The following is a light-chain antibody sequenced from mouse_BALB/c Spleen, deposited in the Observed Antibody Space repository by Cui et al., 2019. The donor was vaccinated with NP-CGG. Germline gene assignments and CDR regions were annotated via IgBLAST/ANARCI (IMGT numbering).Light chain of an antibody. V-gene: IGLV1*01. CDR3: ALWYSNHWV. J-gene: IGLJ1*01. CDR1: TGAVTTSNY. CDR2: GTN. Sequence: QAVVTHESALTTSPGETVTLTCRSNTGAVTTSNYAKWVQEKPDHLFTGLIGGTNNRAPGVPARFSGSLIGDKAALTITGAQTEDEAIYFCALWYSNHWVFGGGTKLTVL.